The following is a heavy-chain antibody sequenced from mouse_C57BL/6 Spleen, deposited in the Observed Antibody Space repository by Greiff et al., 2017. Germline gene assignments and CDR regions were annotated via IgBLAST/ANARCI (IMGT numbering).Heavy chain of an antibody. CDR1: GYAFSSYW. J-gene: IGHJ1*03. CDR3: ARASSSHWYFDV. Sequence: QVQLQQSGAELVKPGASVKISCKASGYAFSSYWMNWVKQRPGKGLEWIGQIYPGDGDTNYNGKFKGKAPLTAAKSSSTAYMQLSSLTSEDSAVYFCARASSSHWYFDVGGTGTTVTVSS. CDR2: IYPGDGDT. V-gene: IGHV1-80*01. D-gene: IGHD1-1*01.